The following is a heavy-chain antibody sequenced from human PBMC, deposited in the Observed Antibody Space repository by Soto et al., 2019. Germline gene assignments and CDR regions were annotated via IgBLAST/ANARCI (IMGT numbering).Heavy chain of an antibody. CDR1: GGTFNTHT. CDR3: SIGSWSAETFDV. D-gene: IGHD2-2*01. J-gene: IGHJ3*01. CDR2: IIPMLTVT. V-gene: IGHV1-69*02. Sequence: QVHLIQSGAEVKKPGSSVKVSCKAAGGTFNTHTLIWVRQAPGHGLEWMGRIIPMLTVTNSAQKFQGRLTLTADKSTGTAFMELTSLRSDDTAVYYCSIGSWSAETFDVWGQGTMVTVSS.